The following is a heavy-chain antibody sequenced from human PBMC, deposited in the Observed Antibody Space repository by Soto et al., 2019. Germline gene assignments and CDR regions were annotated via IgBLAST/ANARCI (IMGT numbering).Heavy chain of an antibody. D-gene: IGHD6-19*01. Sequence: PGGSLRLSCAASGFTFNSYGMHWVRQAPGKGLEWVAVIWYDGSNKYYADSVKGRFTISRDNSKNTLYLQMNSLRAEDTAVYYCARSRALYSSGWYESWGQGTLVTVSS. CDR2: IWYDGSNK. V-gene: IGHV3-33*01. J-gene: IGHJ4*02. CDR1: GFTFNSYG. CDR3: ARSRALYSSGWYES.